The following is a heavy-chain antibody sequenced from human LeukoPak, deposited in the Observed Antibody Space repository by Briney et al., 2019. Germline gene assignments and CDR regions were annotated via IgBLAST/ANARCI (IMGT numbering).Heavy chain of an antibody. Sequence: GESLKISCKGSRYSFTSYWIGWVRQMPGKGLEWMGIIYPGDSDTRYSPSFQGQVTISADKSITTAYLQWSSLKASDTAMYYCATSRAHLRYFDWLYQPLDYWGQGTLVTVSS. CDR3: ATSRAHLRYFDWLYQPLDY. V-gene: IGHV5-51*01. D-gene: IGHD3-9*01. CDR1: RYSFTSYW. J-gene: IGHJ4*02. CDR2: IYPGDSDT.